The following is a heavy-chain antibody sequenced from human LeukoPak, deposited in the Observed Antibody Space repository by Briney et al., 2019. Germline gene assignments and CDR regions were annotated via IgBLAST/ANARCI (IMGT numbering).Heavy chain of an antibody. CDR1: GFTFSSYD. D-gene: IGHD3-10*01. CDR2: ISSSSSTI. V-gene: IGHV3-48*04. CDR3: ARDKPQFYYGSGSTADY. Sequence: GGSLRLSCAASGFTFSSYDMNWVRQAPGKGLEWVSYISSSSSTIYYADSVKGRFTISRDNAKNSLYLQMNSLRAEDTAVYYCARDKPQFYYGSGSTADYWGQGTLVTVSS. J-gene: IGHJ4*02.